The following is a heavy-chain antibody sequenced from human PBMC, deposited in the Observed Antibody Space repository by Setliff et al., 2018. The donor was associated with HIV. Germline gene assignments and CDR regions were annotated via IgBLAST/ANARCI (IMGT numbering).Heavy chain of an antibody. V-gene: IGHV5-51*01. J-gene: IGHJ6*02. CDR1: AYSFTTFW. CDR2: IYPGDSDT. CDR3: ARQTVHTTHSLDFGSPNRDYYYGMDV. Sequence: PGESLKISCKGSAYSFTTFWIAWVRQMPGKGLEWMGIIYPGDSDTTYSPSFQGQVTISVDKSISTAYLQWSSLKASDSAMYYCARQTVHTTHSLDFGSPNRDYYYGMDVWGQGTTVTGLL. D-gene: IGHD1-1*01.